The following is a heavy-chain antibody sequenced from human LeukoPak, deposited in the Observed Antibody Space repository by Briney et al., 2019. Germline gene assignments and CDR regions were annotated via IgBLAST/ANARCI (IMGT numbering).Heavy chain of an antibody. D-gene: IGHD5-18*01. CDR1: GYSISSGYY. Sequence: PSETLSLTCTVSGYSISSGYYWGWIRQPPGKGLEWIGSIYHSGSTYYNPSLKSRVTISVGTSKNQFSLKLSSVTAADTAVYYCARGTVSLAQLWLLGSHYGMDVWGQGTTVTVSS. J-gene: IGHJ6*02. CDR3: ARGTVSLAQLWLLGSHYGMDV. V-gene: IGHV4-38-2*02. CDR2: IYHSGST.